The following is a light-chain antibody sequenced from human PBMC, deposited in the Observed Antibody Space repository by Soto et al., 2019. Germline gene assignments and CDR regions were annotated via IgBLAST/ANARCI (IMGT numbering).Light chain of an antibody. J-gene: IGKJ5*01. CDR1: QDISVY. V-gene: IGKV1-27*01. CDR3: HKFNTAPLT. CDR2: SAS. Sequence: DIQMTQSPSSLSASVGDRVTITCRASQDISVYLAWYQQKPGKVPKLLIYSASTLQSGVPSRFSGSGSGTDFTLTISSLQPEDVATYYCHKFNTAPLTFGHGTRLEI.